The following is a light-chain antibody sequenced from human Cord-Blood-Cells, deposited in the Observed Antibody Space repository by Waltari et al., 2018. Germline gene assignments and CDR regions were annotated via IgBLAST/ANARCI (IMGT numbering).Light chain of an antibody. V-gene: IGKV3-11*01. Sequence: EIVLTQSPATLSLSPGESATPSCRASQSVSSYLAWYQQKPGQAPRLLIYDASNRSTGIPARFSGSGSGTDFTLTISSLEPEDFAVYYCQQRSNWPITFGQGTRLEIK. CDR2: DAS. J-gene: IGKJ5*01. CDR3: QQRSNWPIT. CDR1: QSVSSY.